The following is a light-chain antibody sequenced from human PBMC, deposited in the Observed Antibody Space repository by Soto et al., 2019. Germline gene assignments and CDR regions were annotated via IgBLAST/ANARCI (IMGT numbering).Light chain of an antibody. CDR2: DSS. J-gene: IGKJ5*01. CDR1: QTVSRY. CDR3: QQRNSWPVT. Sequence: EIVLTQSPATLSLSPGERATLSCRARQTVSRYLAWYQQKPGQAPRLLLYDSSNRATGIPARFSGSGSGTDFTLTISRLEPEDFAVYYCQQRNSWPVTFGQGTRLEIK. V-gene: IGKV3-11*01.